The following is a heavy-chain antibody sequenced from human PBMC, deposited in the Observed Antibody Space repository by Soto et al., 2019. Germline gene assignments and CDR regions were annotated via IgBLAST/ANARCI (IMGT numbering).Heavy chain of an antibody. D-gene: IGHD6-6*01. J-gene: IGHJ5*02. CDR3: ARVDLRRSSLFWFDP. CDR1: VDSVSSNSAA. CDR2: TYYRSKWYD. Sequence: PSQTLSLTCVISVDSVSSNSAAWNWIRQSPSRGLEWLGRTYYRSKWYDDYAVSVRSRITINPDTSKNQFSLQLNSVTPEDTAVYYCARVDLRRSSLFWFDPWGQGTLVTVSS. V-gene: IGHV6-1*01.